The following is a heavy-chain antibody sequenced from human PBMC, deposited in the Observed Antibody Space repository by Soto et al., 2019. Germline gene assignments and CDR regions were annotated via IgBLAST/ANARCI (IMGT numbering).Heavy chain of an antibody. Sequence: PGGSLRLSCAASGFTFATYAMSWVRQAPGKGLEWVSAISATGISTHYADSVKGRVTISRDNSANTLSLEMSSLTAEDTAVYYCARAKDNSSWTGFDFWGHGTLVTVSS. J-gene: IGHJ4*01. D-gene: IGHD4-4*01. CDR3: ARAKDNSSWTGFDF. CDR2: ISATGIST. CDR1: GFTFATYA. V-gene: IGHV3-23*01.